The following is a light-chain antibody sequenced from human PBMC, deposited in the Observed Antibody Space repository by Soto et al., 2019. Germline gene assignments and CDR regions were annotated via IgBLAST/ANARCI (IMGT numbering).Light chain of an antibody. J-gene: IGKJ1*01. V-gene: IGKV1-5*01. CDR2: DVS. Sequence: DLHLTQSPSTKSHSVGASLTISCXASQRISGWLAWHQQKPGKAPKLLIYDVSALKRGVPPRFSGSGSGTEFTLTISSLQPEDFATYYCQQYDSFSVTFGQGTKVDIK. CDR3: QQYDSFSVT. CDR1: QRISGW.